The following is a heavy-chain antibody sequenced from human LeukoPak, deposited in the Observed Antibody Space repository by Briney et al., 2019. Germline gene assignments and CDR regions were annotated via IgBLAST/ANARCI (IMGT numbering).Heavy chain of an antibody. Sequence: ASVKVSCKASGYTFTGYYMHWVRQAPGQGLEWMGWINPNSGGTNYAQKFQGRVTMTRDTSISTAYMELSRLRSDDTAVYYCARVGGQWLVRKYYFDYWGQGTLVTVSS. J-gene: IGHJ4*02. V-gene: IGHV1-2*02. CDR2: INPNSGGT. D-gene: IGHD6-19*01. CDR3: ARVGGQWLVRKYYFDY. CDR1: GYTFTGYY.